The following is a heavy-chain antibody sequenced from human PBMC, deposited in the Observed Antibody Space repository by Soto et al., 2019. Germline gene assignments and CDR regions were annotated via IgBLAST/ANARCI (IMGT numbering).Heavy chain of an antibody. D-gene: IGHD2-15*01. CDR2: ISGGASDK. J-gene: IGHJ4*02. Sequence: EVQLVESGGRLVQPGGSLRLSCAASGFMFSAYWMSWVRQEPGKGLEWVATISGGASDKFYVDSVKGRFTISRDNSNNTLFRQMIGLRAEDTDVYYCASDLWWYLHWGQGTLVTVSS. V-gene: IGHV3-7*03. CDR1: GFMFSAYW. CDR3: ASDLWWYLH.